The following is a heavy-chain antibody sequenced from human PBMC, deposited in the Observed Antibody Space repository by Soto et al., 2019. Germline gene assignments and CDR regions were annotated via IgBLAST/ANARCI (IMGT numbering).Heavy chain of an antibody. D-gene: IGHD6-13*01. CDR2: ITGSGRDT. Sequence: PRGSLRLSCAASGFTFRNNVLSWVRQAPGKGLDWVSGITGSGRDTYYADSVKGRFTISRDNSKNMVFLQMNSLRAEDTAVYYCARDNIAGIWGQGTLVTVSS. CDR3: ARDNIAGI. J-gene: IGHJ4*02. V-gene: IGHV3-23*01. CDR1: GFTFRNNV.